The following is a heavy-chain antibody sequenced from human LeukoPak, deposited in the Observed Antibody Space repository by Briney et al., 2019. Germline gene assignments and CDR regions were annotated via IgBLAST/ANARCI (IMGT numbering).Heavy chain of an antibody. Sequence: GGSLRLSCAASGFTFSSYGMSWVRQAPGKGLDWVAYISRGGRTVDYADSVKGRFTISRDNAKNSLYLQMNSLRAEDTAVYYCARDSIRLDYYGSGSSFDYWGQGTLVTVSS. CDR2: ISRGGRTV. CDR3: ARDSIRLDYYGSGSSFDY. D-gene: IGHD3-10*01. V-gene: IGHV3-48*04. J-gene: IGHJ4*02. CDR1: GFTFSSYG.